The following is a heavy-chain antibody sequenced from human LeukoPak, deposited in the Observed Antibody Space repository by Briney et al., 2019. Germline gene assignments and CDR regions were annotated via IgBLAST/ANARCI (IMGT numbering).Heavy chain of an antibody. V-gene: IGHV1-69*04. CDR3: AREPFEGMKNTAAAGLRYFDY. Sequence: ASVKVSCKASGGTFSSYAISWVRQAPGQGLEWMGRIIPILGIANYAQKFQGRVTITADKSTSTAYMELSSLRSEDTAVYYCAREPFEGMKNTAAAGLRYFDYWGQGTLVTVSS. CDR2: IIPILGIA. D-gene: IGHD6-13*01. CDR1: GGTFSSYA. J-gene: IGHJ4*02.